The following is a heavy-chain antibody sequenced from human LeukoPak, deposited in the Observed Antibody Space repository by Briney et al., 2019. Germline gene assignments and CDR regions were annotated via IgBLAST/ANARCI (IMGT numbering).Heavy chain of an antibody. V-gene: IGHV4-59*01. CDR3: PRAGYSYGTGYYIAY. Sequence: SETLSLTCTVSGGSISSYYWSWIRLPPGKGLEWVGYIYYTGATYYNPSLKSRVTISLDTSKNQFSLQLISVTAADAAVYYCPRAGYSYGTGYYIAYGGRGPLATVPS. D-gene: IGHD5-18*01. J-gene: IGHJ4*02. CDR1: GGSISSYY. CDR2: IYYTGAT.